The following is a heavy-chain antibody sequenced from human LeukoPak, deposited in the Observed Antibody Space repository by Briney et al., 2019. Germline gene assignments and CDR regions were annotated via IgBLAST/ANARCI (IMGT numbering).Heavy chain of an antibody. CDR1: GGSIRNNY. J-gene: IGHJ4*02. CDR3: AKARDSNIWYPFDY. V-gene: IGHV4-59*01. CDR2: IYYTGST. Sequence: PSETLSLTCTVSGGSIRNNYWNWIRLPPGKGLEWIGYIYYTGSTHYNPSLKSRVTISLDTSKSQFSLKLTSVTAADTAVYYCAKARDSNIWYPFDYWGQGTLVTVSS. D-gene: IGHD6-13*01.